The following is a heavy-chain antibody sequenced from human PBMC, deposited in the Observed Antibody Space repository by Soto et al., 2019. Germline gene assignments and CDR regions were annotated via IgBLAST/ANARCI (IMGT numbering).Heavy chain of an antibody. CDR2: IYYSGST. CDR3: ASDYDILTGFQPLAY. D-gene: IGHD3-9*01. V-gene: IGHV4-61*01. J-gene: IGHJ4*02. Sequence: SETLSLTCTVSGGSVSGGSYYWSWIRQPPGKGLEWIGYIYYSGSTNYNPSLKSRVTISVDTSKNQFSLKLSSVTAADTAVYYCASDYDILTGFQPLAYWGQGTLVTVSS. CDR1: GGSVSGGSYY.